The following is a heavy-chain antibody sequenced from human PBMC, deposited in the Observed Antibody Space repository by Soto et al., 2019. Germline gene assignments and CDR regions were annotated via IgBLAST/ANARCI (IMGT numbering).Heavy chain of an antibody. Sequence: XXTLSLPFAVSGYSISSGYYWGWIRQPPGKGLEWIGSIYHSGSTYYNPSLKSRVTISVDTSKNQFSLKLRSVTAADTAVYYCARDYNYYVSDYWGQGTLVTVSS. CDR2: IYHSGST. J-gene: IGHJ4*02. V-gene: IGHV4-38-2*02. CDR1: GYSISSGYY. D-gene: IGHD3-22*01. CDR3: ARDYNYYVSDY.